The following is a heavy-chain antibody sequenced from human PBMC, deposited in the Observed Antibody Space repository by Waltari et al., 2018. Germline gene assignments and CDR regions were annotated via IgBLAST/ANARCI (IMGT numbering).Heavy chain of an antibody. CDR2: IYPSGST. CDR3: ARGDDYIWGSYRYTDPVGPFDY. Sequence: QVQLQESGPGLVKPSQTLSLTCTVSGGSISSGSYYWSWIRQPAGKGLEWIGYIYPSGSTNYTPSLKSRVTISVDTSKNQFSLKLSSVTAADTAVYYCARGDDYIWGSYRYTDPVGPFDYWGQGTLVTVSS. CDR1: GGSISSGSYY. D-gene: IGHD3-16*02. V-gene: IGHV4-61*09. J-gene: IGHJ4*02.